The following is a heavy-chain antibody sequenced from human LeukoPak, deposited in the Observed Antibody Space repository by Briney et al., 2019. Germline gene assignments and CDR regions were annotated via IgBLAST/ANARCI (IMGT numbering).Heavy chain of an antibody. CDR2: IYYSGST. V-gene: IGHV4-59*08. Sequence: SETLSLTCTVSGVSISSYYWSWIRQPPGKGLEWIGYIYYSGSTNYNPSLKSRVTISVDTSKNQFSLKLSSVTAADTAVYYCARHAAIWFGDPNWFDPWGQGTLVTVSS. CDR1: GVSISSYY. D-gene: IGHD3-10*01. J-gene: IGHJ5*02. CDR3: ARHAAIWFGDPNWFDP.